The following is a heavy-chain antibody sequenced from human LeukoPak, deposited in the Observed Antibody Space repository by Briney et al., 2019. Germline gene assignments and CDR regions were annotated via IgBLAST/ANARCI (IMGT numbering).Heavy chain of an antibody. CDR3: ATTYYYGSGTFDY. CDR1: GYTLTELS. V-gene: IGHV1-24*01. Sequence: GASMKVSCKVSGYTLTELSMHWVRQAPGKGLEWMGGFDPEDGETIYAQKFQGRVTMTEDTSTDTAYMELSSLRSEDTAVYYCATTYYYGSGTFDYWGQGTLVTVSS. CDR2: FDPEDGET. J-gene: IGHJ4*02. D-gene: IGHD3-10*01.